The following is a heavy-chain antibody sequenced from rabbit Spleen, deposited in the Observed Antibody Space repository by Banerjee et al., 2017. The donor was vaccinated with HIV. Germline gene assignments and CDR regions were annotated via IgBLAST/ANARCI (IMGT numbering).Heavy chain of an antibody. Sequence: QSLEESGGDLVKPGASLTLTCTVSGFDFSSSYWICWVRQAPGKGPEWIVCINMVTGKSVYASWAKGRFIMSKTSSTPMTRRMTSLSAADTATYFCARAPYAGIAVYGYAQNLWGPGTLVTVS. CDR3: ARAPYAGIAVYGYAQNL. CDR2: INMVTGKS. V-gene: IGHV1S40*01. D-gene: IGHD6-1*01. J-gene: IGHJ4*01. CDR1: GFDFSSSYW.